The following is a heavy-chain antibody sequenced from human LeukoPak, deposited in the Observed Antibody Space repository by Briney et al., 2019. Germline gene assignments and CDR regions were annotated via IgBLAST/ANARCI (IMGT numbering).Heavy chain of an antibody. J-gene: IGHJ4*02. Sequence: GGSLRLSCAASGFTFSSYAMHWVRQAPGKGLEWVAVISYDGSNKYYADSVKGRLTISRDNSKNALYLQMNSLRAEDTAVYYCAKDHKSGYFDYWGQGTLVTVSS. CDR3: AKDHKSGYFDY. D-gene: IGHD3-10*01. V-gene: IGHV3-30*04. CDR2: ISYDGSNK. CDR1: GFTFSSYA.